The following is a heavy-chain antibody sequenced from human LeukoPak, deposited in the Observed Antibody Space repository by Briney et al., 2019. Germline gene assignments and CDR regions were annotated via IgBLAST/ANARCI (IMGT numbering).Heavy chain of an antibody. V-gene: IGHV3-30*18. CDR1: GFTFSNYV. J-gene: IGHJ4*02. D-gene: IGHD2-15*01. Sequence: GGSLRLSCAPSGFTFSNYVMHWVRQAPGKGLEWVAVISCDGSNKYYADSVKGRFTISRDNSKNTLYLQMNSLRAEDTAIYYCTKTRGYCSGGSCFNFDYWGQGTLVTVSS. CDR3: TKTRGYCSGGSCFNFDY. CDR2: ISCDGSNK.